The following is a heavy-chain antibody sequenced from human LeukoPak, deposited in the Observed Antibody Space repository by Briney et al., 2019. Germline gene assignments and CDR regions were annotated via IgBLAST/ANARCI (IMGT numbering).Heavy chain of an antibody. D-gene: IGHD2-15*01. J-gene: IGHJ3*02. Sequence: GGSLRLSCAASGFTFDDYGMSWVRQAPGKGLEWVSGINWNGGSTGYADSVKGRFIISRDNSKNTLYLQMNSLRAEDTAVYYCEGGGIDAFDIWGQGTMVTVSS. CDR1: GFTFDDYG. V-gene: IGHV3-20*04. CDR2: INWNGGST. CDR3: EGGGIDAFDI.